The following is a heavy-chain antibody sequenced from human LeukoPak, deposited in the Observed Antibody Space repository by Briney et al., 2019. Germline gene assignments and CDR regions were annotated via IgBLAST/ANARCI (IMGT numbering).Heavy chain of an antibody. J-gene: IGHJ6*04. CDR1: GFTFSSYE. CDR3: ARDGDPNCSGGSCYFYYYYYGMDV. D-gene: IGHD2-15*01. Sequence: GGSLRLSCAASGFTFSSYEMSWVRQAPGKGLEWVSYISSSGSTIYYADSVKGRFTISRDNAKNSLYLQMNSLRAEDTAVYYCARDGDPNCSGGSCYFYYYYYGMDVWGKGTTVTVSS. V-gene: IGHV3-48*03. CDR2: ISSSGSTI.